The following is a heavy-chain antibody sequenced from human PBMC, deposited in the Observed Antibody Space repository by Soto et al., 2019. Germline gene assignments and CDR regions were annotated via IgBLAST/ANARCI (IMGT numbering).Heavy chain of an antibody. CDR3: ARGTGSGSFYLDQ. V-gene: IGHV4-59*01. D-gene: IGHD3-10*01. Sequence: PSETLSLTCTVSGGSINSYYWTWIRQPPGKGLEWIGYIYYSGSTNYNPSLKSRVTVSVDMSKNQFSLKLSSVTGADTAVYYCARGTGSGSFYLDQWGQGTVVTVSS. CDR2: IYYSGST. J-gene: IGHJ4*02. CDR1: GGSINSYY.